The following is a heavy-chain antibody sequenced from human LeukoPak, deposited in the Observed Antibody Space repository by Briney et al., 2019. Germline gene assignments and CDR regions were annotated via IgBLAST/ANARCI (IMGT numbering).Heavy chain of an antibody. Sequence: WETLSLTCTVSGGSISRYYWSWLRQPPGKGLVWIGYINSSGSTNYDPPLKSRVTISVDTSKNQFSLKLRTVTAADTAVYYCARSPNPTYYHGSGSYWFDPWGQGTLVTVSS. CDR3: ARSPNPTYYHGSGSYWFDP. CDR2: INSSGST. CDR1: GGSISRYY. D-gene: IGHD3-10*01. V-gene: IGHV4-4*08. J-gene: IGHJ5*02.